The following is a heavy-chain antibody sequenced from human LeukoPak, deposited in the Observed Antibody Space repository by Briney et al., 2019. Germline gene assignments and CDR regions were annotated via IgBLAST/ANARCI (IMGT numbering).Heavy chain of an antibody. Sequence: SETLSLTCSVSGGSIYSHYWSWIRQPPGQGLEWIGYIFYSGSANYNPSLRSRVTISIDTSKNQFSLKLSSVTAADTAVYYCARGPYRYYYDSSGYFYFFDYWGQGTLVTVSS. D-gene: IGHD3-22*01. V-gene: IGHV4-59*11. CDR3: ARGPYRYYYDSSGYFYFFDY. CDR2: IFYSGSA. CDR1: GGSIYSHY. J-gene: IGHJ4*02.